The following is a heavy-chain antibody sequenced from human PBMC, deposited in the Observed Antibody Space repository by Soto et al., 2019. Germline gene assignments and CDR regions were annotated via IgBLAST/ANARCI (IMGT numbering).Heavy chain of an antibody. CDR2: IYYSGST. J-gene: IGHJ4*02. CDR1: GGSIGSYY. D-gene: IGHD1-1*01. Sequence: SETLSLTCAVSGGSIGSYYWTWIRQPPGKRLEWIGFIYYSGSTYYNPSLKSRVTISVDTSKNQFSLKLSSVTAADTAVYYCARGNRVQFDYWGQGTLVTVSS. CDR3: ARGNRVQFDY. V-gene: IGHV4-59*12.